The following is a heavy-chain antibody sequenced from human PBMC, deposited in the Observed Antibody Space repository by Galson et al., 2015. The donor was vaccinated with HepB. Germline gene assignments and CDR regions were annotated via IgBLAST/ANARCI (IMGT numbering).Heavy chain of an antibody. CDR1: GGSFSSHY. CDR2: LNHRGST. CDR3: ARGGSYLDI. Sequence: SETLSLTCGVYGGSFSSHYWSWIRQTPDKRLEWIGELNHRGSTSYNPSLRGRVAISGDTSKSLLFLNLTSVTAADTAIYYCARGGSYLDIWGQGRMVTVSS. J-gene: IGHJ3*02. D-gene: IGHD1-1*01. V-gene: IGHV4-34*01.